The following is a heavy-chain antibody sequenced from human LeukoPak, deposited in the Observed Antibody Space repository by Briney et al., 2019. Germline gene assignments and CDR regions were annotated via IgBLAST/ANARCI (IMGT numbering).Heavy chain of an antibody. CDR3: AKDVYFDWLIPYYFDS. CDR2: ISGSGGST. J-gene: IGHJ4*02. D-gene: IGHD3-9*01. CDR1: GFSFSNYV. Sequence: SGGSLRLSCTASGFSFSNYVMSWVRQAPGKGLEWVSGISGSGGSTYYAESVKGRFTISRGNSKNTLFLQMNSLRAEDTAVYYCAKDVYFDWLIPYYFDSWGQGALVTVSS. V-gene: IGHV3-23*01.